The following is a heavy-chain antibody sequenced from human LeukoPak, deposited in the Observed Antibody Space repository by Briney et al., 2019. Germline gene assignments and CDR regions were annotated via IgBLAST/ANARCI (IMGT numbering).Heavy chain of an antibody. CDR3: AKGSYSSSWPDAFDI. CDR1: GFTFSSYG. V-gene: IGHV3-33*06. Sequence: PGGSLRLSCAASGFTFSSYGMHWVRQAPGKGLEGGAVIWYDGSNKYYADSVKGRFTISRDNSKNTLYLQMNSLRAEDTAVYYCAKGSYSSSWPDAFDIWGQGTMVTVSS. J-gene: IGHJ3*02. D-gene: IGHD6-13*01. CDR2: IWYDGSNK.